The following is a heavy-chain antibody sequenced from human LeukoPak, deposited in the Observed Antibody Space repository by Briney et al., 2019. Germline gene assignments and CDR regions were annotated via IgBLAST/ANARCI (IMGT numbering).Heavy chain of an antibody. D-gene: IGHD2-2*02. CDR2: ISAYNGNT. Sequence: GASVKVSCKASGYTFTSYGISWVRQAPGQGLEWMGRISAYNGNTNYAQKLQGRVTMTTDTSTSTAYMELRSLRSDDTAVYYCARDHCSSTSCYSDYWGQGTLVTVSS. V-gene: IGHV1-18*04. J-gene: IGHJ4*02. CDR1: GYTFTSYG. CDR3: ARDHCSSTSCYSDY.